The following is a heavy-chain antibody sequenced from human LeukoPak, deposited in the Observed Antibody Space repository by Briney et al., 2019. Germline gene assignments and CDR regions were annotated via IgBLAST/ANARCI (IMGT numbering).Heavy chain of an antibody. CDR2: IYSGGST. D-gene: IGHD3-22*01. J-gene: IGHJ3*02. Sequence: GGSLRLSCAASGFSVSANYMTWVRQAPGKGLEWVSVIYSGGSTYYADSVKGRFTISRDNSKNTLYLQMNSLRAEDTAVYYCAKGYYDSIGYHHDAFDIWGQGTMVTVSS. CDR3: AKGYYDSIGYHHDAFDI. CDR1: GFSVSANY. V-gene: IGHV3-53*01.